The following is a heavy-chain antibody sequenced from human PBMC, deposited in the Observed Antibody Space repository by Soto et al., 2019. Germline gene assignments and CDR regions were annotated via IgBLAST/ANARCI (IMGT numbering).Heavy chain of an antibody. J-gene: IGHJ5*02. Sequence: ASVKVSCKASGYTFTSYGISWVRQAPGQGLEWMGWISAYNGNTNYAQKLQGTVTMTTATSTITAYMELRSLRSDDTAVYYSERVGVTGINWFDPWGQGTLVTVSS. CDR2: ISAYNGNT. D-gene: IGHD6-13*01. CDR1: GYTFTSYG. CDR3: ERVGVTGINWFDP. V-gene: IGHV1-18*01.